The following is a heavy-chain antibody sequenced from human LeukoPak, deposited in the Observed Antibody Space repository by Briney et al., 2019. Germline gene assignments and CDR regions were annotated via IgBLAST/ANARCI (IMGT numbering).Heavy chain of an antibody. J-gene: IGHJ4*02. CDR2: INPNSGGT. Sequence: GASVKVSCTASGYTFTGYYMHWVRQAPGQGLEWMGWINPNSGGTNYAQKFQGRVTMTRDTPISTAYMELRSLRSDDTAVYYCARDRPYDFWSGQSDRWGQGTLVTVSS. CDR3: ARDRPYDFWSGQSDR. V-gene: IGHV1-2*02. CDR1: GYTFTGYY. D-gene: IGHD3-3*01.